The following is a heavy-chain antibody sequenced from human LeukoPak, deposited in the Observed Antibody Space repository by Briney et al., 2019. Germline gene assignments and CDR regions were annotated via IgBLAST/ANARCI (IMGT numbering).Heavy chain of an antibody. V-gene: IGHV7-4-1*02. J-gene: IGHJ4*02. CDR1: GYTFTSYA. D-gene: IGHD3-22*01. CDR2: INTNTGDP. CDR3: ATDSRYDSSEYFLDY. Sequence: ASVKVSCKASGYTFTSYAMNWVRQAPGQGLQWMGWINTNTGDPTYAQGFTGRFAFSLDTSVSTAYLQISSLKAEDTAVYYCATDSRYDSSEYFLDYWARELWSPSPQ.